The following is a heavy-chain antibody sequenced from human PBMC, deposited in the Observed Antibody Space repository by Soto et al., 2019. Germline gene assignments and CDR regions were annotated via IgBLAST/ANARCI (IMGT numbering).Heavy chain of an antibody. D-gene: IGHD1-1*01. CDR3: ARDQIIHWYDEPQYFDP. V-gene: IGHV4-59*01. Sequence: SETLSLTCTVSGGSIRSYYWSWIRQPPGKGPEWIGFIYYTGSTNYNPSLKSRVTISLDTSKNQFSLNLTSVTAADTAVYYCARDQIIHWYDEPQYFDPWGQGTLVT. J-gene: IGHJ5*02. CDR2: IYYTGST. CDR1: GGSIRSYY.